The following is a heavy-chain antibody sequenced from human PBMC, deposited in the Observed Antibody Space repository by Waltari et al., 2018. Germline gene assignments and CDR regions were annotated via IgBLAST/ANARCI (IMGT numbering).Heavy chain of an antibody. D-gene: IGHD3-9*01. J-gene: IGHJ6*02. CDR2: INHSGST. CDR1: GGSFSGYY. CDR3: ARGPLRYVDWSPLSGMDV. V-gene: IGHV4-34*01. Sequence: QVQLQQWGAGLLKPSETLSLTCAVYGGSFSGYYWSWIRQPPGNGLEWIGEINHSGSTNYNPSLKSRVTISVDTSKNQFSLKLSSVTASDTAVDYCARGPLRYVDWSPLSGMDVWGQGTTGTVSS.